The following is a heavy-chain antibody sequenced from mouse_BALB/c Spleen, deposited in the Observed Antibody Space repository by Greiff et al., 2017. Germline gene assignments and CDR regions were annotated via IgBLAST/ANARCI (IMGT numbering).Heavy chain of an antibody. CDR2: IYPSDSYT. J-gene: IGHJ1*01. CDR1: GYTFTSYW. Sequence: VQLQQPGAELVRPGASVKLSCKASGYTFTSYWINWVKQRPGQGLEWIGNIYPSDSYTNYNQKFKDKATLTVDKSSSTAYMQLSSPTSEDSAVYYCTRGDGYYGGYFDVWGAGTTVTVSS. V-gene: IGHV1-69*02. D-gene: IGHD2-3*01. CDR3: TRGDGYYGGYFDV.